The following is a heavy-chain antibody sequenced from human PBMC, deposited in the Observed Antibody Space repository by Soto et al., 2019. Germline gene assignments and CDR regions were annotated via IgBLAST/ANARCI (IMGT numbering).Heavy chain of an antibody. CDR2: IYYSGST. CDR1: GGSISSGDYY. V-gene: IGHV4-30-4*01. D-gene: IGHD3-10*01. Sequence: QVQLQESGPGLVKPSQTLSLTCTVSGGSISSGDYYWSWIRQPPGKGLEWIGYIYYSGSTYYNPSLTSRVPISVDTSKNQYSLKLRSVTAAYPAVYYCAGEGGASGGMDVWGQATTVTVSS. CDR3: AGEGGASGGMDV. J-gene: IGHJ6*02.